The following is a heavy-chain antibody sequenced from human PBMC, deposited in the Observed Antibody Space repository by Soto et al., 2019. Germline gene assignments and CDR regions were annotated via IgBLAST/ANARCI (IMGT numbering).Heavy chain of an antibody. D-gene: IGHD2-15*01. V-gene: IGHV1-18*01. J-gene: IGHJ4*02. Sequence: GASVKVSCKASGYTFTSYGISWVRQAPGQGLEWMGWISAYNGNTNYAQKLQGRVTMTTDTSTSTAYMELRSLRSDDTAVYYCARDMDCSGGSCYPSTPMPIDYWGQGTLVTVSS. CDR2: ISAYNGNT. CDR1: GYTFTSYG. CDR3: ARDMDCSGGSCYPSTPMPIDY.